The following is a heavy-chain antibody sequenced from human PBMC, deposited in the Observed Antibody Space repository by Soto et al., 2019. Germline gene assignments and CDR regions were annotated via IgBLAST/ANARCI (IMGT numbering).Heavy chain of an antibody. Sequence: QVQLAQSGAEVKKPGASVKVSCKASGYTFTSYDIYWVRQAAGQGLESMGWMQPNSGNTGYAQEFQGRVSMTRDTSISTAYMELSRLRSDDTAVYYCARGNNALGTFDIWGQGTMVTVSS. J-gene: IGHJ3*02. CDR2: MQPNSGNT. CDR1: GYTFTSYD. V-gene: IGHV1-8*01. D-gene: IGHD3-16*01. CDR3: ARGNNALGTFDI.